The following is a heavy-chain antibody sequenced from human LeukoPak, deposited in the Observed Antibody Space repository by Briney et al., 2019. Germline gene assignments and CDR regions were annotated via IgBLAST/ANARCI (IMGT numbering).Heavy chain of an antibody. CDR3: AKFADCRGGSCYRNFDY. Sequence: GGSLRLSCTASGFTFSTYAMSWVRQAPGKGLEGGSGISYSGGSTYYADSVKGRFTISRDNSKNTLYLRLNSLRAEDTAVYYCAKFADCRGGSCYRNFDYWGQGTLVTVSS. V-gene: IGHV3-23*01. CDR1: GFTFSTYA. D-gene: IGHD2-15*01. CDR2: ISYSGGST. J-gene: IGHJ4*02.